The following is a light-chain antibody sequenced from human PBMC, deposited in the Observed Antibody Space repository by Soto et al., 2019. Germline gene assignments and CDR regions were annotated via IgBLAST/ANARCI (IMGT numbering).Light chain of an antibody. CDR3: QLYNSYSEA. CDR2: AAS. J-gene: IGKJ1*01. V-gene: IGKV1-16*01. Sequence: IPTTQFPSSLYASVRDRVTITCLASQSIKNYLNWYQQKPGKAPKLLIYAASSLQSGVPSRFSGSGSGTEFTLTISSLQPDDFATYDCQLYNSYSEAFGQGTKV. CDR1: QSIKNY.